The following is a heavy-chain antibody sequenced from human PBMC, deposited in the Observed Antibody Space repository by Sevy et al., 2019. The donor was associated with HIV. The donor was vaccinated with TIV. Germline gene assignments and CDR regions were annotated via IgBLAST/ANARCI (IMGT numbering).Heavy chain of an antibody. J-gene: IGHJ5*02. CDR2: IYYSGST. CDR1: GGSISSSSYY. CDR3: ARHLRCSGGSCYLLHWFDP. V-gene: IGHV4-39*01. Sequence: SETLSLTCTVSGGSISSSSYYWGWIRQPPGKGLEWIGSIYYSGSTYYNPSLKSRVTISVDTSKNQFSLKLSSVTAAETAVYYCARHLRCSGGSCYLLHWFDPWGQGTLVTVSS. D-gene: IGHD2-15*01.